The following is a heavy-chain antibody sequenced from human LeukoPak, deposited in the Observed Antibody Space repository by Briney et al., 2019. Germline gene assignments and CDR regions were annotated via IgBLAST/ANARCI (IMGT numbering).Heavy chain of an antibody. CDR3: ARENSGSYREFDY. Sequence: SETLSLTCTVSGGSISSYYWTWIRQPAGKGLEWIGRVYPSGSTNYNPPLKSRVTMSVDTSKNQFSLKLSSVTAADTALYYCARENSGSYREFDYWGQGTLVTVSS. CDR2: VYPSGST. J-gene: IGHJ4*02. D-gene: IGHD1-26*01. V-gene: IGHV4-4*07. CDR1: GGSISSYY.